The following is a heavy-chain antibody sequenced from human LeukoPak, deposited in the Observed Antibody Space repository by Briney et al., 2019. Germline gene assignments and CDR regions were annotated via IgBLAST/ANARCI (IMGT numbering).Heavy chain of an antibody. CDR2: ISSSSSYI. CDR1: GFTFGSYS. Sequence: GGSLRLSCAASGFTFGSYSMNWVRQAPGKGLEWVSSISSSSSYIYYADSVKGRFTISRDNAKNSLYLQMNSLRAEDTAVNYCARDFSDFWSGYYYYYGMDVWGQGTTVTVSS. J-gene: IGHJ6*02. V-gene: IGHV3-21*01. CDR3: ARDFSDFWSGYYYYYGMDV. D-gene: IGHD3-3*01.